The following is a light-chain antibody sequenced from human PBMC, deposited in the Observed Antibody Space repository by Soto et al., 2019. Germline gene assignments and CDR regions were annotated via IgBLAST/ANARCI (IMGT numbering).Light chain of an antibody. J-gene: IGKJ2*01. CDR3: QQYNSYTYT. V-gene: IGKV1-5*01. CDR2: DAS. CDR1: QSISSW. Sequence: DIQMTQSPSTLPASVGDRVTITCRASQSISSWLAWYQQKPGKAPKLLIYDASSLESWVPSRFSGSGSGTEFTLTLSSLQPDDFATYYCQQYNSYTYTFGQGTKLEIK.